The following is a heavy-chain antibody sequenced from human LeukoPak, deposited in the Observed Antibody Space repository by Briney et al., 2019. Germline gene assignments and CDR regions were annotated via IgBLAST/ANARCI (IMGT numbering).Heavy chain of an antibody. V-gene: IGHV3-30*09. J-gene: IGHJ4*02. Sequence: PGRSLRLSCAASGFTFSNYAMHWVRQAPGKGLEWVAVISYDGSNNYYADSVKGRFAISRDNSKNTLYLQMNSLRAEDTAVYYCARDLYYDFWSGKGIDYWGQGTLVTVSS. CDR1: GFTFSNYA. CDR3: ARDLYYDFWSGKGIDY. D-gene: IGHD3-3*01. CDR2: ISYDGSNN.